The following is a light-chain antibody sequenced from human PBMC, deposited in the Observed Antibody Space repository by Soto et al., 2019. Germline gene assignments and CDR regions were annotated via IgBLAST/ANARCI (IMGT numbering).Light chain of an antibody. Sequence: DIVMTQSPDSLAVSLGERATINCKSSQSVLYSLNNKNYLSWYQQKPGQPPKLLIFWASTRESGVPDRFSGSGSVTDFTLTINNLQAEDVAVYYCQQYYSSPLTFGGGTKVEVK. V-gene: IGKV4-1*01. J-gene: IGKJ4*01. CDR1: QSVLYSLNNKNY. CDR3: QQYYSSPLT. CDR2: WAS.